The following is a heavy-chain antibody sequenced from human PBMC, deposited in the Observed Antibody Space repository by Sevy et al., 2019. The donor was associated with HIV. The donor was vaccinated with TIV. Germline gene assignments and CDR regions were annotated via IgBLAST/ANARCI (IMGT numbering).Heavy chain of an antibody. V-gene: IGHV4-31*03. J-gene: IGHJ4*02. CDR2: IYYSGST. D-gene: IGHD6-19*01. Sequence: SETLSLTCTVSGGSISSGAYYWNWIRQHPGKGLEWIGYIYYSGSTYYNPSLKSRVTISVDMSKNQFSLKLSSVTAADTAVYYCARDRGSSGWPLYYFDYWGQGTLVTVSS. CDR3: ARDRGSSGWPLYYFDY. CDR1: GGSISSGAYY.